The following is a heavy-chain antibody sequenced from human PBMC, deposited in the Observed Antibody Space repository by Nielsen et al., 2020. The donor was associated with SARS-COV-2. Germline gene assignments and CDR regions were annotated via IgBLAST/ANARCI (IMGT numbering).Heavy chain of an antibody. CDR2: ISSSSSYI. V-gene: IGHV3-21*01. CDR1: GFTFSNAW. D-gene: IGHD2-2*01. J-gene: IGHJ6*02. Sequence: GGSLRLSCAASGFTFSNAWMSWVRQAPGKGLEWVSSISSSSSYIYYADSVKGRFTISRDNAKNSLYLQMNSLRAEDTAVYYCARDLEDIVVVPAADVHADYYYYYGMDVWGQGTTVTVSS. CDR3: ARDLEDIVVVPAADVHADYYYYYGMDV.